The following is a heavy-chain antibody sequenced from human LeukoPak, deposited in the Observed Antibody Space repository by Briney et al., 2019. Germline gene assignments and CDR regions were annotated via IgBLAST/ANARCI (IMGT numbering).Heavy chain of an antibody. Sequence: ASVTVSCTASGGTFSSYAISWVRQAPGQGLEWMGGIIPIFGTANYAQKFQGRVSITADESTSTAYMELSSLRSEDTAVYYCARDRLITIFGVVHNNWFDPWGQGTLVTVSS. J-gene: IGHJ5*02. D-gene: IGHD3-3*01. CDR2: IIPIFGTA. CDR3: ARDRLITIFGVVHNNWFDP. CDR1: GGTFSSYA. V-gene: IGHV1-69*13.